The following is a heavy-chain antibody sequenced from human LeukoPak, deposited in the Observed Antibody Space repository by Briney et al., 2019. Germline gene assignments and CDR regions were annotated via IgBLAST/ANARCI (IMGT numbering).Heavy chain of an antibody. Sequence: GGSLRLSCAASGFTFSSYWMSWVRQAPGKGLEWVANIKQDGSEKYYVDSVKGRFTISRDNAKNSLYLQMNSLRAEDTAVYYCARDRTAGYNWFDPWGQGTLVTVSS. CDR3: ARDRTAGYNWFDP. CDR1: GFTFSSYW. J-gene: IGHJ5*02. V-gene: IGHV3-7*01. CDR2: IKQDGSEK. D-gene: IGHD5-18*01.